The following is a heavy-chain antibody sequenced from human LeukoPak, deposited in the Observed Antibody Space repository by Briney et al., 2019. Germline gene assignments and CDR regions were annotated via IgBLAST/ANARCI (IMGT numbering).Heavy chain of an antibody. J-gene: IGHJ5*02. CDR1: GFTFSSYA. Sequence: PGGSLRLSCAASGFTFSSYAMSRVRQAPGKGLEWVSSISGGDGSTYFADSVKGRFTISRDNSKNTLYLQMNSLRAEDTAVYYCAKDSAVVPATIYCFDPWGQGTPVTVSS. CDR2: ISGGDGST. D-gene: IGHD2-2*02. V-gene: IGHV3-23*01. CDR3: AKDSAVVPATIYCFDP.